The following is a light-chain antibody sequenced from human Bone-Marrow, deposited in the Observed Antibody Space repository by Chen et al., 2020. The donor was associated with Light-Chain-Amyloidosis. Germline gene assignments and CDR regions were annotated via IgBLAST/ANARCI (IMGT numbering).Light chain of an antibody. V-gene: IGLV3-21*02. CDR1: NIGSTS. CDR3: QVWDRSSDRPV. Sequence: SYVLTQPPSFSVAPGQTAPLACGGNNIGSTSVHWYQQTPGQAPLLVVYDDSDRPSGIPERLSGSNSGNTATLTISRVEAGDEADYYCQVWDRSSDRPVFGGGTKLTVL. J-gene: IGLJ3*02. CDR2: DDS.